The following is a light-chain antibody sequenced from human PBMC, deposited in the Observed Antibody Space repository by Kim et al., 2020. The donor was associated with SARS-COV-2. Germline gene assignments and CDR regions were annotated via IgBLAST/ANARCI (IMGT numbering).Light chain of an antibody. Sequence: TTVTISYTRSSGSIASNYVQWYQQRPGSSPTAVIHEDNQSPSGVPDRFSGSFYSSSNSASLTISGLKTQDEADYFCQSYDSSNQVFGGGTQLTVL. CDR2: EDN. CDR3: QSYDSSNQV. J-gene: IGLJ3*02. V-gene: IGLV6-57*01. CDR1: SGSIASNY.